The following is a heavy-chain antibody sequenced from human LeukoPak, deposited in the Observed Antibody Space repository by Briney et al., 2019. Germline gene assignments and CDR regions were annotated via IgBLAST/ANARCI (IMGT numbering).Heavy chain of an antibody. J-gene: IGHJ4*02. V-gene: IGHV3-74*03. CDR3: ARDQSAMAGRLDCFDS. CDR1: GFTFSSYW. Sequence: RGSLRLSCAASGFTFSSYWMHWVRQAPGKGLVWVSRINSDGSSTEYADSVKGRFTISRDNAKNTLYLQMNSLRAEDTAVYYCARDQSAMAGRLDCFDSWGQGTLVTVSS. CDR2: INSDGSST. D-gene: IGHD6-19*01.